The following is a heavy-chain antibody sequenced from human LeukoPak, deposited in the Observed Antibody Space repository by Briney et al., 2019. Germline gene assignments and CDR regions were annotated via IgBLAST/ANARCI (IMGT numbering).Heavy chain of an antibody. V-gene: IGHV1-2*06. CDR2: INPNSGGT. CDR3: ARRPITMVRGVIITWFDP. CDR1: GYTFTGYY. J-gene: IGHJ5*02. Sequence: ASVKVSCKASGYTFTGYYMHWVRQAPGQGLEWMGRINPNSGGTNYAQKFQGRVTMTRDTSISTAYMELSRLRSDDTAVYYCARRPITMVRGVIITWFDPWGQGTLVTVSS. D-gene: IGHD3-10*01.